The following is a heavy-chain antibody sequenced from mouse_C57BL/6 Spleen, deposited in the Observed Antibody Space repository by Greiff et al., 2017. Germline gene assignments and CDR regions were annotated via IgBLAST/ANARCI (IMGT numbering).Heavy chain of an antibody. J-gene: IGHJ2*01. CDR3: ARGYGPFDY. Sequence: EVQVVESEGGLVQPGSSMKLSCTASGFTFSDYYMAWVRQVPEKGLEWVANINYDGSSTYYLDSLKSRFIISRDNAKNILYLQMSSLKSEDTATYYCARGYGPFDYWGQGTTLTVSS. D-gene: IGHD2-10*02. V-gene: IGHV5-16*01. CDR2: INYDGSST. CDR1: GFTFSDYY.